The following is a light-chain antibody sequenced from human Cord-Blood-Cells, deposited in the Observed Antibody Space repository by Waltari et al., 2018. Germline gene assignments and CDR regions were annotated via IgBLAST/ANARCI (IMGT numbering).Light chain of an antibody. CDR3: QQYYSTPFT. V-gene: IGKV4-1*01. CDR1: QSVLYRSNNKNY. J-gene: IGKJ3*01. Sequence: DIVMTQSPDSLAVSLGERAPINCKSSQSVLYRSNNKNYLAWYQQKPGQPPKLLIYWASTRESGVPDRFSGSGSGTDFTLTISSLQAEDVAVYYCQQYYSTPFTFGPGTKVDIK. CDR2: WAS.